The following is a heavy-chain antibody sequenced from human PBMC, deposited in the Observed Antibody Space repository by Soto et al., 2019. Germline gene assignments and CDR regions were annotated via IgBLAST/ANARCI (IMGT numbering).Heavy chain of an antibody. CDR3: ARDRTKGYTYGPRDGMDV. CDR2: ISSDGTNK. V-gene: IGHV3-30-3*01. J-gene: IGHJ6*02. Sequence: VGSLRLSCVASGFTFSRYSLHWVRQAPGKGLEWAAVISSDGTNKYHADSVKGRFTISRDNSKNTLYLQMNSLRAEDTAVYYCARDRTKGYTYGPRDGMDVWGLGTTVTVSS. CDR1: GFTFSRYS. D-gene: IGHD5-18*01.